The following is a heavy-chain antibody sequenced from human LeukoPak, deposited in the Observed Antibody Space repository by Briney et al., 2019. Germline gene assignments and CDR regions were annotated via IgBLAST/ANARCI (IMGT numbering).Heavy chain of an antibody. CDR3: ARINRGNYFLDY. V-gene: IGHV3-23*01. CDR1: GFTFSSYA. D-gene: IGHD1-26*01. CDR2: ISGSGGST. Sequence: GGSLRLSCAASGFTFSSYAMSWVRQAPGKGLEWVSAISGSGGSTYYADSVKGRFTISRDSSKNTLFVQMTSLRVEDTAVYYCARINRGNYFLDYWGQGTLVTVSS. J-gene: IGHJ4*02.